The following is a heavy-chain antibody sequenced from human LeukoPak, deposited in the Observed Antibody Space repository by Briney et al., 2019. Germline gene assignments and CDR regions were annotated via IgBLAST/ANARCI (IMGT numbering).Heavy chain of an antibody. CDR1: GFTFSSYV. D-gene: IGHD1-1*01. CDR3: AKRVSGTTFY. Sequence: GGSLRLSCAASGFTFSSYVMSWVRQAPGKGLEWVSAISGSGATTYYADSVKGRFTISRDNSKNTPYLHMNSLRAEDTAVYYCAKRVSGTTFYWGQGTLVTVSS. V-gene: IGHV3-23*01. J-gene: IGHJ4*02. CDR2: ISGSGATT.